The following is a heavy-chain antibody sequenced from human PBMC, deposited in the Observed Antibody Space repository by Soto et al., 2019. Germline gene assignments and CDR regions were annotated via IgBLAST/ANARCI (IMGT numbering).Heavy chain of an antibody. CDR3: ARTGDGSGGTYYFDY. Sequence: EVQLVESGGGLVKPGGSLRLSCAASGFTFSSYSMNWVRQAPGKGLEWVSSISSSSYIYYADSVKGRFTISRDNAKNSLYLQMNSLRAEDTAVYYCARTGDGSGGTYYFDYWGQGTLVTVSS. CDR2: ISSSSYI. CDR1: GFTFSSYS. V-gene: IGHV3-21*01. J-gene: IGHJ4*02. D-gene: IGHD2-15*01.